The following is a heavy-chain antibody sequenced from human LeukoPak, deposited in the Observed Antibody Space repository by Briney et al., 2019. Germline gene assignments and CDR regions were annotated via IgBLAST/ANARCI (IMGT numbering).Heavy chain of an antibody. V-gene: IGHV4-4*02. D-gene: IGHD6-13*01. J-gene: IGHJ4*02. CDR1: GGSISSSNW. Sequence: SETLSLTCAVSGGSISSSNWWSWVRQPPGKGLEWIGEIYHSGSTNYNPSLKSRVTISVGKSKNQFSLKLSSVTAADTAVYYCARDSSSWYDYWGQGTLVTVSS. CDR3: ARDSSSWYDY. CDR2: IYHSGST.